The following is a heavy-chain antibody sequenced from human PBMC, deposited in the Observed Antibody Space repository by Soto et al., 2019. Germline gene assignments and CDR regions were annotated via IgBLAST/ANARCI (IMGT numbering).Heavy chain of an antibody. J-gene: IGHJ6*02. CDR3: AKRGHRGGNSADYYYYYGMDV. CDR1: GFNFVDFA. Sequence: PVGPQIHSYRASGFNFVDFAMSWVRKAPGKGLEWVSAISGSGGSTYYADSVKGRFTISRDNSKNTLYLQMNSLRAEDRAVYYCAKRGHRGGNSADYYYYYGMDVWGQGTTVPGSS. V-gene: IGHV3-23*01. CDR2: ISGSGGST. D-gene: IGHD2-21*02.